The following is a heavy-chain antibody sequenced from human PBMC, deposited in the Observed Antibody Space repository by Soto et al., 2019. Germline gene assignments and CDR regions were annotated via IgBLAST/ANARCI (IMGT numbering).Heavy chain of an antibody. J-gene: IGHJ4*02. CDR2: ISSSSSTI. Sequence: EVQLVESGGGLVQPGGSLRLSCAASGFTFSSYSMNWVRQAPGKGLEWVSYISSSSSTIYYADSVKGRFTISRDNAKNSLYLQMNSLRDEDTAVYYCASNNDYGDYGFDYWGQGTLVTVSS. CDR1: GFTFSSYS. CDR3: ASNNDYGDYGFDY. D-gene: IGHD4-17*01. V-gene: IGHV3-48*02.